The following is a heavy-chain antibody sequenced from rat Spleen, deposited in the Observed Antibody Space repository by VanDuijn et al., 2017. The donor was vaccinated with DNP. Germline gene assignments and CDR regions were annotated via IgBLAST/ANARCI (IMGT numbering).Heavy chain of an antibody. V-gene: IGHV3-1*01. J-gene: IGHJ4*01. CDR1: GYSITSSY. Sequence: EVQLQESGPGLVKPSQSLSLICSVTGYSITSSYRWNWIRKFPGNKMEWIGHISYSGTTSYHPSLKSRISITRDTSKNQFFLQVNAVTTEDTATYHCARWPGYNPPYAMDVWGQGTSVTVSS. CDR2: ISYSGTT. CDR3: ARWPGYNPPYAMDV. D-gene: IGHD1-4*01.